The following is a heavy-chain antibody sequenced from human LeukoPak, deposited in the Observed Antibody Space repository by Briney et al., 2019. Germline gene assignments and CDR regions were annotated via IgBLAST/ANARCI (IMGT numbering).Heavy chain of an antibody. CDR3: ARGDEGDTTVLRGGYFDY. V-gene: IGHV3-11*04. J-gene: IGHJ4*02. CDR1: GFTFSDYF. CDR2: ITSSGTTT. Sequence: GGSLRLSCAASGFTFSDYFMTWIRQAPGKGLEYISFITSSGTTTYYADSLKGRFTISRGNAKNSLYLQMDSLRAEDTAVYYCARGDEGDTTVLRGGYFDYWGQGTLVTVSS. D-gene: IGHD4-17*01.